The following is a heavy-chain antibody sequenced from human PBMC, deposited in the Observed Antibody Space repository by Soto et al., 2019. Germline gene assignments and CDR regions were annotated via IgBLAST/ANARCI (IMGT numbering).Heavy chain of an antibody. CDR2: MYNGGTT. J-gene: IGHJ4*02. CDR3: ATPSQNYYGDRYYFDY. D-gene: IGHD4-17*01. Sequence: PSETLSLTCSVSGFSISSGSYWGWIRQPPGKGPEWIASMYNGGTTFYYPSLKSRGTMSMDTSNNQFSLRLSSVIAADTAVYYCATPSQNYYGDRYYFDYWGQGTQVTVSS. V-gene: IGHV4-38-2*02. CDR1: GFSISSGSY.